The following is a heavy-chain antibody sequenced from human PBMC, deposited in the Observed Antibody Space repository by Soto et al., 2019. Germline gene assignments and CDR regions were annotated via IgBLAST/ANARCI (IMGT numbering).Heavy chain of an antibody. D-gene: IGHD1-26*01. Sequence: QVQLQESGPGLVKPSETLSLTCTVSGGSISSYYWSWIRQPPGKGLEWIGYIYYSGSTNYNPSLESRVSISVDTAKNQFSLKLSSVTAADTAVYYCARSEWELRGADYWGQGTLVTVSS. CDR2: IYYSGST. V-gene: IGHV4-59*01. CDR1: GGSISSYY. CDR3: ARSEWELRGADY. J-gene: IGHJ4*02.